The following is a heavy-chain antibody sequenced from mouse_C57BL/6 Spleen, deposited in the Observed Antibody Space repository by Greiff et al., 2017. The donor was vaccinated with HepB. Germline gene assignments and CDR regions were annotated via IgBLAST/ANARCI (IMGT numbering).Heavy chain of an antibody. CDR3: ARSPGTAQATDY. J-gene: IGHJ2*01. D-gene: IGHD3-2*02. CDR2: IYPGDGDT. CDR1: GYAFSSYW. V-gene: IGHV1-80*01. Sequence: VHLVESGAELVKPGASVKISCKASGYAFSSYWMNWVKQRPGKGLEWIGQIYPGDGDTNYNGKFKGKATLTADKSSSTAYMQLSSLTSEDSAVYFCARSPGTAQATDYGGQGTTLTVSS.